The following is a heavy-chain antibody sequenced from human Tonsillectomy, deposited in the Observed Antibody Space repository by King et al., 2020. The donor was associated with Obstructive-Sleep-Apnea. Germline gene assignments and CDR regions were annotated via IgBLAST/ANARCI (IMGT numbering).Heavy chain of an antibody. CDR2: RNPDSGNT. D-gene: IGHD4-17*01. J-gene: IGHJ4*02. V-gene: IGHV1-8*01. CDR3: ARVGRYGDYFDY. Sequence: VQLVQSGAEVKKPGASVKVSCKASGYTFTSYDVNWVRQATGQGLEWMGWRNPDSGNTGFEQKFQGRGTMTRNTSISTAYMELSSLRSEDTAVYYCARVGRYGDYFDYWGQGTLVTVSS. CDR1: GYTFTSYD.